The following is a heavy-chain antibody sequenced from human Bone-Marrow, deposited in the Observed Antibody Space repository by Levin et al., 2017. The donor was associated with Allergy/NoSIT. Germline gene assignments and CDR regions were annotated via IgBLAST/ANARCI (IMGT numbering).Heavy chain of an antibody. CDR2: IYYSGST. CDR3: ARGSVGTPYYFDY. D-gene: IGHD4-23*01. Sequence: SETLSLTCTVSGDSISNYFWSWIRQPPRKGLEWIGYIYYSGSTNYNPSLKSRVTISVDTSKNQFSLRLSSVTAADTAVFYCARGSVGTPYYFDYWGQGTLVTVSS. J-gene: IGHJ4*02. CDR1: GDSISNYF. V-gene: IGHV4-59*01.